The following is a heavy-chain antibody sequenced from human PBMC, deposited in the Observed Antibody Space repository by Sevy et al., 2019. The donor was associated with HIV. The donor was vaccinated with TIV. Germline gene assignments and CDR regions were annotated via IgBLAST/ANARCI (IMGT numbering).Heavy chain of an antibody. CDR1: EFMFSTYA. CDR3: ARDAGYSTDWYPSDY. J-gene: IGHJ4*02. CDR2: ISYDGSSH. V-gene: IGHV3-30-3*01. Sequence: GGSLRLSCAASEFMFSTYAMHWVRQAPGKGLEWVAVISYDGSSHYYADSVKGRFTISRDNSKNTLFQQMNSLRLEDTAFYYCARDAGYSTDWYPSDYWGQGTLVTVSS. D-gene: IGHD6-19*01.